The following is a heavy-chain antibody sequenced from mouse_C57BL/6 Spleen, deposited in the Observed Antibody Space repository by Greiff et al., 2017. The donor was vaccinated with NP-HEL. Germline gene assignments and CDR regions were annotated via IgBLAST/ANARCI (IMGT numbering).Heavy chain of an antibody. CDR3: ARTAWFAY. V-gene: IGHV5-17*01. CDR1: GFTFSDYG. J-gene: IGHJ3*01. CDR2: ISSGSSTI. Sequence: DVKLVESGGGLVKPGGSLKLSCAASGFTFSDYGMHWVRQAPEKGLEWVAYISSGSSTIYYVDTVKGRFTISRDNAKNTLFLQMTSLRSEDTAMYYCARTAWFAYWGQGTLVTVSA.